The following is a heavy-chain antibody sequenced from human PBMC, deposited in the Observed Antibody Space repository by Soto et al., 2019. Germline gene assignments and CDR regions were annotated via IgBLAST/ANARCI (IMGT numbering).Heavy chain of an antibody. CDR1: GGSISSGGYY. V-gene: IGHV4-31*03. CDR3: ARVRGVVPAAPFYPPPDSSPFDP. J-gene: IGHJ5*02. Sequence: SETLSLTCTVSGGSISSGGYYWSWIRQHPGKGLEWIGYIYYSGSTYYNPSLKCRVTISVDTSKNQFSRMLSSVTAADTAVYYCARVRGVVPAAPFYPPPDSSPFDPWGQGTLVTVSS. D-gene: IGHD2-2*01. CDR2: IYYSGST.